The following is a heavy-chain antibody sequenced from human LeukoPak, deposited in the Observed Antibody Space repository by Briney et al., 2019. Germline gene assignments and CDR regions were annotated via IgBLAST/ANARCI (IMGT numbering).Heavy chain of an antibody. CDR1: GLTFSSYA. D-gene: IGHD4-23*01. J-gene: IGHJ4*02. CDR3: AKGGLGGTAVVTMDS. CDR2: ISGSGVST. V-gene: IGHV3-23*01. Sequence: GASLRLSCAASGLTFSSYAMSWVRQAPGKGLEWVSGISGSGVSTYYADSVKGQFTISRDNSKNTVYLQMNSLRAEDTAIYFCAKGGLGGTAVVTMDSWGQGTLVTVSS.